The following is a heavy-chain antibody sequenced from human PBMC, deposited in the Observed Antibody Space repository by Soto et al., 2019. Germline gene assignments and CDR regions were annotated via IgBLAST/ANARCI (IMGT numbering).Heavy chain of an antibody. CDR2: IFSSGTT. CDR1: GDSIGSGNKY. D-gene: IGHD3-3*01. Sequence: SETLSLTCTVSGDSIGSGNKYWSWIRQAPGKGLEWIGYIFSSGTTYYNPSLKSRLTMSLDTSKNQFSLKLSSVTAADTAVYYCARILGRNYYGMDVWGQGTTVTVSS. CDR3: ARILGRNYYGMDV. V-gene: IGHV4-30-4*01. J-gene: IGHJ6*02.